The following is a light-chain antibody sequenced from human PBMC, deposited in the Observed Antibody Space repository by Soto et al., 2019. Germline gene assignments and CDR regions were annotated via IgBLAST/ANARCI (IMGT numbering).Light chain of an antibody. V-gene: IGKV1-5*03. CDR2: KAS. CDR1: QSITIR. Sequence: DIQMTQSPSTLSASVGDRVTITCRASQSITIRLAWFQQKPGKAPSLLIYKASTLQSGVPSRFSGSGSGTDFTLTISSLQPGDFATYYCQQYESQWTFGQGTKVEIK. CDR3: QQYESQWT. J-gene: IGKJ1*01.